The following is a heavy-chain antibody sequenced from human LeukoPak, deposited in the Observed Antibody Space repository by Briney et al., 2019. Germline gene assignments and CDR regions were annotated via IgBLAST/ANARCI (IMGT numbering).Heavy chain of an antibody. Sequence: PGGSLRLSCAASGFTFRDYYMSWIRQAPGKGLEWVSYISSGGNTIYYADSVEGRFTISRDNAKNSLYLQMNSLRAEDTAVYHCARVFLDAFDIWGQGTMVTVSS. CDR1: GFTFRDYY. V-gene: IGHV3-11*01. J-gene: IGHJ3*02. CDR2: ISSGGNTI. CDR3: ARVFLDAFDI.